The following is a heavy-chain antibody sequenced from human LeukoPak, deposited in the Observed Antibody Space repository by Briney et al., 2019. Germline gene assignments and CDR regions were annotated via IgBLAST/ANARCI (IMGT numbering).Heavy chain of an antibody. D-gene: IGHD3-3*01. CDR2: ITPNSGGT. CDR3: ARANAPRYYDFWSGYTDAFDI. V-gene: IGHV1-2*02. Sequence: ASVKVSCKASGYTFTGYYMHWVRQAPGQGLEWMGWITPNSGGTNYAQKFQGRVTMTRDTSISTAYMELSRLRSDDTAVYYCARANAPRYYDFWSGYTDAFDIWGQGTMVTVSS. CDR1: GYTFTGYY. J-gene: IGHJ3*02.